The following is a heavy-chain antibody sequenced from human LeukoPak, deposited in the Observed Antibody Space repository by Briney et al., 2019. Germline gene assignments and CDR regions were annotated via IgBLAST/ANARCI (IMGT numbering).Heavy chain of an antibody. CDR3: VRDYYYYGSGNDY. CDR1: GYTFTGYY. J-gene: IGHJ4*02. Sequence: ASVKVSCKASGYTFTGYYMHWVRQAPGQGLEWMGWINPNSGGTNYAQKFQGRVTMTRDTSISTAYMELSRLRSDDTAVYYCVRDYYYYGSGNDYWGQGTLVTVSS. D-gene: IGHD3-10*01. V-gene: IGHV1-2*02. CDR2: INPNSGGT.